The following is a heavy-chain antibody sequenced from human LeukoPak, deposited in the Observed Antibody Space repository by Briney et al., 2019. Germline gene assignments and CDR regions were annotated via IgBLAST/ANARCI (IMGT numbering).Heavy chain of an antibody. CDR2: IYYSGST. V-gene: IGHV4-61*01. J-gene: IGHJ4*02. Sequence: SETLSLTCTVSGGSISSGSYYWSWIRQPPGKGLEWIGYIYYSGSTNYNPSLKSRVTISVDTSKNQFSLKLSSVTAADTAVYYCARLPGPGSYYNPDYWGQGTLVTVSS. CDR1: GGSISSGSYY. D-gene: IGHD3-10*01. CDR3: ARLPGPGSYYNPDY.